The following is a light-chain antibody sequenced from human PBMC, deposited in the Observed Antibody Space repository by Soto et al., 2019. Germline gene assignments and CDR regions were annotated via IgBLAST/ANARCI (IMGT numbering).Light chain of an antibody. CDR2: KAS. V-gene: IGKV1-5*03. J-gene: IGKJ1*01. CDR3: QQYDSYSLRT. Sequence: DIQMTQSSPTLSASVGDRVTITCRASQTITTLLAWYQQKPGKAPKLLIYKASSLESGVPSRFSGSGSGTEFTLTISSLQPDDFATYYCQQYDSYSLRTFGQGTRVEI. CDR1: QTITTL.